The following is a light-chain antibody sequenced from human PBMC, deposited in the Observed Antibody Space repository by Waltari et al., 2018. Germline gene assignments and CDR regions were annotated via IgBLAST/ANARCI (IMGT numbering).Light chain of an antibody. Sequence: IVMTQSPDSLAVSLGERATINCKSSQSVLHSSNNKNYLAWYQKKPGKPPKLLIYWASTRESVVPDRFSGSGSGTDFTLTISSLQAEDVAVYYCQQYYSTCQFGQGTKVEIK. V-gene: IGKV4-1*01. CDR2: WAS. CDR3: QQYYSTCQ. CDR1: QSVLHSSNNKNY. J-gene: IGKJ1*01.